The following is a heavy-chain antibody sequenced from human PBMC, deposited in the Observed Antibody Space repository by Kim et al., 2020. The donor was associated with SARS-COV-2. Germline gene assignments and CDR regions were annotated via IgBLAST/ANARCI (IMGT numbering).Heavy chain of an antibody. CDR3: PRQFLWFAVPYS. CDR1: GGSISSTTYY. V-gene: IGHV4-39*01. J-gene: IGHJ5*01. D-gene: IGHD3-10*01. CDR2: VYHNGRT. Sequence: SETLSLTCTVSGGSISSTTYYWGWVRQPPGKGLEWIGCVYHNGRTYYSPSLKSRIPISVDTSKSQFALILSSVTAADTAVYYCPRQFLWFAVPYSWG.